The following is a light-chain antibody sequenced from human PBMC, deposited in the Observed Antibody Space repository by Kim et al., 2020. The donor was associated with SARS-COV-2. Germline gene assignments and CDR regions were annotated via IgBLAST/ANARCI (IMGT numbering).Light chain of an antibody. CDR3: AAWDDSLNGVF. V-gene: IGLV1-44*01. Sequence: GQRVTISCSGSRSNIGGHAVSWYRQLPGTAPKLLIYNSNQRPSGVPDRFSGSKSGTSASLAIGGLQSEDEVDYYCAAWDDSLNGVFFGGGTQLTVL. J-gene: IGLJ2*01. CDR2: NSN. CDR1: RSNIGGHA.